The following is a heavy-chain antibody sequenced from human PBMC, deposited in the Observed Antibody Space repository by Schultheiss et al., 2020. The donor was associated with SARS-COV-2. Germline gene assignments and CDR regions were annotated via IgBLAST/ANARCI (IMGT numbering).Heavy chain of an antibody. Sequence: SETLSLTCTVSGGSISSGGYYWSWIRQHPGKGLEWIGYIYYSGSTYYNPSLKSRVTISVDTSKNQFSLKLSSVTAADTAVYYCARVNYYDGSGYQYYFDYWGQGTLVTVSS. CDR2: IYYSGST. V-gene: IGHV4-31*03. J-gene: IGHJ4*02. CDR1: GGSISSGGYY. D-gene: IGHD3-22*01. CDR3: ARVNYYDGSGYQYYFDY.